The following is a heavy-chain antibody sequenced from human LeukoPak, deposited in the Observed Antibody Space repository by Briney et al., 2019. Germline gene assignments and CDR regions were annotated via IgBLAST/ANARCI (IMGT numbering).Heavy chain of an antibody. CDR1: GGSLSSYY. J-gene: IGHJ3*02. CDR3: ARYRVVVVATAFDI. CDR2: IYYSGST. Sequence: SETLSLTCTVSGGSLSSYYWSWIRQPPGKGLEWIGYIYYSGSTNYNPSLKSRVTISVDTSKNQFSLKLSSVTAADTAVYYCARYRVVVVATAFDIWGQGTMVTVSS. D-gene: IGHD2-15*01. V-gene: IGHV4-59*01.